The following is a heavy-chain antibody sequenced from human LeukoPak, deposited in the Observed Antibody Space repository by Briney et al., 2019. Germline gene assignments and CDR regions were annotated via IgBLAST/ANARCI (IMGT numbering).Heavy chain of an antibody. V-gene: IGHV3-7*04. CDR1: GFPFSTFW. CDR2: INQDGSEK. CDR3: TGETYYFDH. J-gene: IGHJ4*02. Sequence: GGSLRLSCAVSGFPFSTFWMSWVRQAPGKGLEWVANINQDGSEKNYVDSVRGRFAISRDNAKNSLYLKMNSLRPEDTAMYYCTGETYYFDHWGQGALVTVSS.